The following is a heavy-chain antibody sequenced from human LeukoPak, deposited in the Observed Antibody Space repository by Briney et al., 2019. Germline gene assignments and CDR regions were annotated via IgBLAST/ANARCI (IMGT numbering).Heavy chain of an antibody. CDR1: GFTFRSYS. J-gene: IGHJ4*02. D-gene: IGHD2-2*01. CDR3: ARLPAYCSSTSCYYDY. Sequence: PGGPLRLSCAPSGFTFRSYSMNWVRQAPGKGREWVSYIISASGSIYYADSVKGRFTISRDNAKNSLFLQMNSLRAEDTAVYYCARLPAYCSSTSCYYDYWGQGTLVTVSS. V-gene: IGHV3-48*04. CDR2: IISASGSI.